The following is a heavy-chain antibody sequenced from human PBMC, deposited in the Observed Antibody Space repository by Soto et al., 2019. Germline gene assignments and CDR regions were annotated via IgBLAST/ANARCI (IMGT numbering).Heavy chain of an antibody. CDR3: AKGYGDYDPGHAFDI. D-gene: IGHD4-17*01. V-gene: IGHV3-9*01. Sequence: EVQLVESGGGLVQPGRSLRLSCAASGFTFDDYAMHWVRQAPGKGLEWVSGISWNSGSIGYADSVKGRFTISRDNAKNSLYLQMNSLSAEDTALYYCAKGYGDYDPGHAFDIWGQGTMVTVSS. CDR1: GFTFDDYA. J-gene: IGHJ3*02. CDR2: ISWNSGSI.